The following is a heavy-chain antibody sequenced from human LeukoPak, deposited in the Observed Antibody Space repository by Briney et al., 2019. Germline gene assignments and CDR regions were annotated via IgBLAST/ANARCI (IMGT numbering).Heavy chain of an antibody. J-gene: IGHJ4*02. CDR2: ISGSGGST. V-gene: IGHV3-23*01. D-gene: IGHD2-21*02. Sequence: GGSLRLSCAASGFTFSSYAMSWVRQAPGKGLEWGSAISGSGGSTYYADSVKGPFTISRDNSTNTLYLQMNSARAADTAVYYCAKQPATASALNFDSWDQGTLVTVSS. CDR1: GFTFSSYA. CDR3: AKQPATASALNFDS.